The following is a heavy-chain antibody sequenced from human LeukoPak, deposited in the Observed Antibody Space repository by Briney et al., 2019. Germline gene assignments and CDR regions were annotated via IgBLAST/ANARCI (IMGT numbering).Heavy chain of an antibody. CDR1: GGSISSYY. J-gene: IGHJ4*02. V-gene: IGHV4-59*08. CDR3: ARTRWLQDPLDY. CDR2: IYYSGST. Sequence: SETLSLTCTVSGGSISSYYWSWIRQPPGKGLEWIGYIYYSGSTNYNPSLKSRVTISVDTSKNQFSLKLSSVTAADTAVYYCARTRWLQDPLDYWGQGTLVTVSS. D-gene: IGHD5-24*01.